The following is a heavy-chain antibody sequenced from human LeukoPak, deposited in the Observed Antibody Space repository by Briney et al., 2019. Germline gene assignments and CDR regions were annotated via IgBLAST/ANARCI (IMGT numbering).Heavy chain of an antibody. D-gene: IGHD5-12*01. V-gene: IGHV1-69*13. CDR1: GGTFSSYA. Sequence: SVKVSFKASGGTFSSYAISWVRQAPGQGLEWMGGIIPIFGTANYAQKFQGRVTITADESTSTAYMELSSLRSEDTAVYYCARDLGSGYGGAYWGQGTLVTVSS. CDR2: IIPIFGTA. J-gene: IGHJ4*02. CDR3: ARDLGSGYGGAY.